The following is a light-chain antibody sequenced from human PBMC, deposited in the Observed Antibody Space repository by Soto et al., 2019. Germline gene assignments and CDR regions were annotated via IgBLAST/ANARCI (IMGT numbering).Light chain of an antibody. CDR1: SSDVGGYNY. CDR3: SSYTSSSTQV. CDR2: DGS. V-gene: IGLV2-14*01. Sequence: QSALTQPASVSGSPGQSITISCTGTSSDVGGYNYVSWYQQHPGKAPKLMIYDGSNRPSGVSNRFSGSKSGNTASRTISGLQAEDEADYYCSSYTSSSTQVFGGGTKLTVL. J-gene: IGLJ2*01.